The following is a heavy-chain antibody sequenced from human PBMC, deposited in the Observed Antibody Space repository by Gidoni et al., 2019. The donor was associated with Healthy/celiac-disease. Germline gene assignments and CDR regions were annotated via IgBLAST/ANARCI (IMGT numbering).Heavy chain of an antibody. Sequence: QVQLVESGGGVVQPGRSLRLSCAASVFTFSCYGMHWGRQAPGKGLEWVAVISYDGSNKYYADSVKGRFTISRDNSKNTLYLQMNSLRAEDTAVYYCAMPYGSGSYYGDYWGQGTLVTVSS. CDR3: AMPYGSGSYYGDY. CDR1: VFTFSCYG. CDR2: ISYDGSNK. J-gene: IGHJ4*02. D-gene: IGHD3-10*01. V-gene: IGHV3-30*03.